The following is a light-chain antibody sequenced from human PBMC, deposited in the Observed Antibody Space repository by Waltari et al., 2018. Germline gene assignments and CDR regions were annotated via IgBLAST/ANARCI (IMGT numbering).Light chain of an antibody. V-gene: IGKV4-1*01. CDR2: WAS. J-gene: IGKJ5*01. Sequence: DIVMTQSPDSLAVSLGERATINCKSSQSVLSSSNNKNYLTWYQQKPGQPPKLLIYWASIRESVVPDRFSGSGSGTDFTLTISSLQAEDVAVYYCQQYYSTPPITFGQGTRLEIK. CDR3: QQYYSTPPIT. CDR1: QSVLSSSNNKNY.